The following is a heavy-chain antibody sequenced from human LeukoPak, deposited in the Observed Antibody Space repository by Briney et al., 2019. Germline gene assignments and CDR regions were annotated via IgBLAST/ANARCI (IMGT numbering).Heavy chain of an antibody. CDR2: IRSSDSTT. V-gene: IGHV3-48*04. D-gene: IGHD3-22*01. CDR3: AKRADSSAHSFDY. Sequence: GGSLRLSCAASGVSFSRYGMKWVRQAPGKGLEWLSYIRSSDSTTYYADSVKGRFTISRDNAKNSLYLQMDSLRVEDTAVYYCAKRADSSAHSFDYWGQGTLVTVSS. J-gene: IGHJ4*02. CDR1: GVSFSRYG.